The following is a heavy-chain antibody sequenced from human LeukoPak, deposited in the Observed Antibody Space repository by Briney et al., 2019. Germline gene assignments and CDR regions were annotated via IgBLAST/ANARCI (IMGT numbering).Heavy chain of an antibody. Sequence: SETLSLTCTVSGCSINSGGYYWSWIRQHPGKGLEWIGYIYYSGSTYYNPSLKSRVTISVDTSKNQFSLKLCSVTAADTAVYYCARDGSSYGYFDYWGQGTLVTVSS. J-gene: IGHJ4*02. CDR2: IYYSGST. D-gene: IGHD5-18*01. CDR1: GCSINSGGYY. CDR3: ARDGSSYGYFDY. V-gene: IGHV4-31*03.